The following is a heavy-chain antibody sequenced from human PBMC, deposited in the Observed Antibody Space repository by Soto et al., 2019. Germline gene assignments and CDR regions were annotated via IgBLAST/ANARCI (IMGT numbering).Heavy chain of an antibody. CDR1: GASVNTGDYY. D-gene: IGHD1-7*01. CDR2: IFYSGDT. J-gene: IGHJ1*01. Sequence: VQLQGSGPGLVKPSQTLSLTCTVSGASVNTGDYYWSYIRQSPGKGLEWLGYIFYSGDTYYNQSLKSRATISLNTTRNQISRTLTSVTAADTAVYFCVGTGTTDDFWGQGTLVTVSS. CDR3: VGTGTTDDF. V-gene: IGHV4-30-4*01.